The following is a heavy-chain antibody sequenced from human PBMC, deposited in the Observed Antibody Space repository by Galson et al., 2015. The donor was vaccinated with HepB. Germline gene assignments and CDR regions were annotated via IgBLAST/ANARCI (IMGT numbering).Heavy chain of an antibody. J-gene: IGHJ4*02. Sequence: SVKVSCKASGYTFTGYYMHWVRQAPGQGLEWVGWINPNSGGINYAQNFQDRVTMTRDTSISTAYMELSSLRSDDTAVYYCVGGTYRTNSVDYWGQGTLVTVSS. CDR1: GYTFTGYY. V-gene: IGHV1-2*02. CDR2: INPNSGGI. D-gene: IGHD2-8*01. CDR3: VGGTYRTNSVDY.